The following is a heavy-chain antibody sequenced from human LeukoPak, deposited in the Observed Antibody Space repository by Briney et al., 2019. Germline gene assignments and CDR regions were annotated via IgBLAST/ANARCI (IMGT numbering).Heavy chain of an antibody. V-gene: IGHV3-21*01. D-gene: IGHD2-15*01. Sequence: GGSLRLSCAASGFTFSSYSMNWVRQAPGKGLEWVSSISSSSSYIYYADSVKGRFTISRDNAKNSLYLQMNSLRAEDTAVYYFAGGRDIGVVGAGKGAFYNRGQGTMVTVSS. J-gene: IGHJ3*02. CDR3: AGGRDIGVVGAGKGAFYN. CDR1: GFTFSSYS. CDR2: ISSSSSYI.